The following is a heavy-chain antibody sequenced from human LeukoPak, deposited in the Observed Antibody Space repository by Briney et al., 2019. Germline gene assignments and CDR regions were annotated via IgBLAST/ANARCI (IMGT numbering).Heavy chain of an antibody. D-gene: IGHD3-22*01. CDR3: ARISSAYYRDAFDI. CDR2: FNPSDGAT. V-gene: IGHV1-46*01. CDR1: GYIFISHY. J-gene: IGHJ3*02. Sequence: GASVKVSCKASGYIFISHYIHWVRQAPGQGLEWMGKFNPSDGATTYSQKFQARVTMTRDTSTSTVYMEVSGLRSEDTAVYYCARISSAYYRDAFDIWGQGTLVTVSS.